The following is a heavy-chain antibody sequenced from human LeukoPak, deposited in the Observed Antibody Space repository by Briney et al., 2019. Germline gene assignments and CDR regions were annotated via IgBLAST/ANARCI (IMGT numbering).Heavy chain of an antibody. V-gene: IGHV4-59*01. CDR2: IYYSGST. CDR3: AREWDLDNWFDP. CDR1: RGSISSYC. J-gene: IGHJ5*02. Sequence: PSETLSLTCTVSRGSISSYCWSWIRQPPGKGLEWIGYIYYSGSTNYNPSLKSRVTISVDTSKNQFSLKLSSVTAADTAVYYCAREWDLDNWFDPWGQGTLVTVSS. D-gene: IGHD1-26*01.